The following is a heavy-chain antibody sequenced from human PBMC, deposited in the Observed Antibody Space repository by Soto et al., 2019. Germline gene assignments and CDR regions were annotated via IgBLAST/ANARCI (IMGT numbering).Heavy chain of an antibody. Sequence: ASVKVSCKASGYTFTIYYMHWVRQAPGQGLEWMGIINPSGGSTSYAQKFQGRVTMTRDTSTSTVYMELSSLRSEDTAVYYCARQLRDYYDFWSGYMYYFDYWGQGTLVTVSS. D-gene: IGHD3-3*01. J-gene: IGHJ4*02. CDR2: INPSGGST. CDR3: ARQLRDYYDFWSGYMYYFDY. V-gene: IGHV1-46*01. CDR1: GYTFTIYY.